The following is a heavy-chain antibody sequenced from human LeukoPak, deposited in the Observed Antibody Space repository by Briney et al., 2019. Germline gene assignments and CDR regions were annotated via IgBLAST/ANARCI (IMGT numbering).Heavy chain of an antibody. D-gene: IGHD2-21*02. V-gene: IGHV1-2*02. Sequence: GASVTVSCKASGYLFTVYYLHWVRQAPGRGLEWMGWINTESGDTNYEQKFQGRVAMTRDTSTSTAYMELSRMTSDDTAVYYCARTLGYCGRDCHYQGFQYWGQGTLVIVS. CDR1: GYLFTVYY. CDR3: ARTLGYCGRDCHYQGFQY. CDR2: INTESGDT. J-gene: IGHJ1*01.